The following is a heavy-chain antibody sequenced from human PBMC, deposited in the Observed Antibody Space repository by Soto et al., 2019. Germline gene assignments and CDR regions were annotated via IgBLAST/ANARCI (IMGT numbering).Heavy chain of an antibody. CDR2: INSSGSI. CDR3: ARDLDGLHDDTSGPFPRPG. V-gene: IGHV4-4*09. CDR1: GGSISSYY. Sequence: SETLSLTCTVSGGSISSYYWSWIRQAPGRGLEWIGYINSSGSIYYNPSLKSRATMSIDTAGNQFSLKVSSVTVADTAVYYCARDLDGLHDDTSGPFPRPGWGQGTLVTVSS. J-gene: IGHJ1*01. D-gene: IGHD3-22*01.